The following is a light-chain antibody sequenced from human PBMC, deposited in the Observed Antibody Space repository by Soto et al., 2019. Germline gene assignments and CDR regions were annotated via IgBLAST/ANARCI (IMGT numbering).Light chain of an antibody. CDR3: TSYTSSSTLDV. J-gene: IGLJ1*01. CDR1: SSHVGGYNY. CDR2: EVS. Sequence: QSVLTQPASVSGSPGQSITISCTGTSSHVGGYNYVSRYQQHPGKAPKLMIYEVSTRPLGVSNRFSGSKSGNTASLTISGLQAEDEADYYCTSYTSSSTLDVFGTGTKVTVL. V-gene: IGLV2-14*01.